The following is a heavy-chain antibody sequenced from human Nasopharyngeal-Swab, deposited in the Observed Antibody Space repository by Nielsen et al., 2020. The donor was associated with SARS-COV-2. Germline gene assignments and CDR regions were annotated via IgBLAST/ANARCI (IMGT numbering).Heavy chain of an antibody. Sequence: GESLKISCAASGFTFSSYGMHWVRQAPGKGLEWVAVISYDGSNKYYADSVKGRFTISRDNSKNTLYLQMNSLRAEDTAVYYCAKANVLFWFGEFRDDAFNVWGQGTLVTVSS. D-gene: IGHD3-10*01. CDR2: ISYDGSNK. V-gene: IGHV3-30*18. J-gene: IGHJ3*01. CDR1: GFTFSSYG. CDR3: AKANVLFWFGEFRDDAFNV.